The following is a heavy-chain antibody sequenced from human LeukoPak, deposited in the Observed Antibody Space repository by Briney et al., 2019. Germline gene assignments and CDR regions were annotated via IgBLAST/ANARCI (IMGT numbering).Heavy chain of an antibody. J-gene: IGHJ4*02. CDR2: IIPIFDTA. CDR3: ARGRTPIITMVRGGPYDY. CDR1: GGTFSNYA. D-gene: IGHD3-10*01. Sequence: SVKVSCKASGGTFSNYAIIWVRQAPGQGLQWMGGIIPIFDTANYAQKFRGRVTMTTDTSTSTAYMELRSLRSDDTAVYYCARGRTPIITMVRGGPYDYWGQGTLVTVSS. V-gene: IGHV1-69*05.